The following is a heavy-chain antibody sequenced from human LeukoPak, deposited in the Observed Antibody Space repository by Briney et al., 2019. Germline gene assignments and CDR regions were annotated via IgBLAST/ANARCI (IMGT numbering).Heavy chain of an antibody. CDR1: GGSFSGYY. Sequence: SETLSLTCAVYGGSFSGYYWSWLRQPPGKGLEWIGEINHSGSTNYNPSLTSRVTISVDTSKNQFSLKLSSVTAAATAVYYCARTDIVLMVYAIDYWGQGTLVTVSS. CDR3: ARTDIVLMVYAIDY. V-gene: IGHV4-34*01. CDR2: INHSGST. J-gene: IGHJ4*02. D-gene: IGHD2-8*01.